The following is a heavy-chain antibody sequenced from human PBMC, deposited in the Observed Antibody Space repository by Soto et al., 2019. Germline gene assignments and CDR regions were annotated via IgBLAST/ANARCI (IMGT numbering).Heavy chain of an antibody. CDR3: ARARARHFDY. CDR2: TYYRSKWYN. Sequence: SHTLSLTCAISGDSVSSNSVVWNWIRQSPSRGLEWLGRTYYRSKWYNDYAVSVKSRLTINPDTSKNQFSLQLNSVTPEDTALYYCARARARHFDYWGQGTLVTVSS. CDR1: GDSVSSNSVV. J-gene: IGHJ4*02. V-gene: IGHV6-1*01. D-gene: IGHD3-10*01.